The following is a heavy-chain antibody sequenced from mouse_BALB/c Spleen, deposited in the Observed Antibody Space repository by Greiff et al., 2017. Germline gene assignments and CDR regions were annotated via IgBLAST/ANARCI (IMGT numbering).Heavy chain of an antibody. Sequence: VQLQQPGAELVKPGASVKLSCKASGYTFTSYYMYWVKQRPGQGLEWIGGINPSNGGTNFNEKFKSKATLTVDKSSSTAYMQLSSLTSEDSAVYYCTRDYRYDGAWFAYWGQGTLVTVSA. CDR1: GYTFTSYY. CDR3: TRDYRYDGAWFAY. CDR2: INPSNGGT. D-gene: IGHD2-14*01. J-gene: IGHJ3*01. V-gene: IGHV1S81*02.